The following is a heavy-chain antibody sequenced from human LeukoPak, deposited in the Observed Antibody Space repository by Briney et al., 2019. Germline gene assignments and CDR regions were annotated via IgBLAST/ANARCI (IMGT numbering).Heavy chain of an antibody. Sequence: GGSLRLSCAASGFTFSSYSMNWVRQAPGKGLEWVSSISSSSSYIYYADSMKGRFTISRDNAKNSLYLQMNSLRAEDTAVYYCARESSPEDAFDIWGQGTMVTVSS. CDR3: ARESSPEDAFDI. V-gene: IGHV3-21*01. CDR1: GFTFSSYS. J-gene: IGHJ3*02. CDR2: ISSSSSYI.